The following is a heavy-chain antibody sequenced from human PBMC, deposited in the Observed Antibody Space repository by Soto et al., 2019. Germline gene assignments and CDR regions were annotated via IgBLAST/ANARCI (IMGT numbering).Heavy chain of an antibody. Sequence: VASVKVXCKASGYTXTSYGISWVRQAPGQGLEWMGWISAYNGDTNYAQKLQGRVTMTTDTSTSTAYMELRSLRAEDTAFFYCAKDPIVGTSRAFDIWGQGTMVTVSS. CDR2: ISAYNGDT. V-gene: IGHV1-18*01. D-gene: IGHD5-12*01. J-gene: IGHJ3*02. CDR3: AKDPIVGTSRAFDI. CDR1: GYTXTSYG.